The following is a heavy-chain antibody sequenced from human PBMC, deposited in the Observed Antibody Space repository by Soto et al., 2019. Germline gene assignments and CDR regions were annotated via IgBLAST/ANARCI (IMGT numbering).Heavy chain of an antibody. Sequence: SEALSLTCAVSGYSIASGYYWAWIRQPPGKGLEWIGSIYHAGSVYYNPSLNSRVAMSLDTSDNHFSLKLTSVTAADTAVYYCARTFDYYGMDVWGQGTTVTVSS. CDR2: IYHAGSV. V-gene: IGHV4-38-2*01. CDR1: GYSIASGYY. J-gene: IGHJ6*02. CDR3: ARTFDYYGMDV.